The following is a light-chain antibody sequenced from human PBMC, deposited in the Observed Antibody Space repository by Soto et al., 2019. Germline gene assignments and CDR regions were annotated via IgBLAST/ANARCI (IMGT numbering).Light chain of an antibody. CDR2: GAS. CDR3: QQYTNWPRT. Sequence: SQSITSSYLAWYQLKPGQPPRLLIYGASTRATDFPARFSGSGSGTEFTLTISSLQSEDFAIYYCQQYTNWPRTFGQGTKVDI. CDR1: QSITSSY. J-gene: IGKJ1*01. V-gene: IGKV3-15*01.